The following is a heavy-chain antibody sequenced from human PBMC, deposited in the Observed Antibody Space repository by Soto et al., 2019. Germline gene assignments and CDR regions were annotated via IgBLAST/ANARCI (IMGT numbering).Heavy chain of an antibody. D-gene: IGHD2-8*02. CDR2: ISGYNGNT. Sequence: QVRLVQSGSEVKKLGASVKVSCKSSDNTFTHYGINWVQQAPGQGLEWMGWISGYNGNTKYAQKFQDRVTMTADTSTRTAFMEVRSLTSDDTGVYFCAATGGNYFGLDVWGQGTTVTVSS. CDR3: AATGGNYFGLDV. CDR1: DNTFTHYG. J-gene: IGHJ6*02. V-gene: IGHV1-18*01.